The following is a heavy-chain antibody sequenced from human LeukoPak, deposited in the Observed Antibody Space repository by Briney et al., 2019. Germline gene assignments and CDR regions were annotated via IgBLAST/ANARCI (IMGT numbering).Heavy chain of an antibody. CDR1: GYVFTGYY. D-gene: IGHD2-15*01. CDR2: INPNIGGT. J-gene: IGHJ4*02. Sequence: ASVTVSCKASGYVFTGYYMHWVRPAPGQGREWMGWINPNIGGTNYAQKFQGRVTMTRDTSISTAYQELSRLRYDDTAVYFCTRAYCSGGSCYSFDYWGQGTLVIVS. CDR3: TRAYCSGGSCYSFDY. V-gene: IGHV1-2*02.